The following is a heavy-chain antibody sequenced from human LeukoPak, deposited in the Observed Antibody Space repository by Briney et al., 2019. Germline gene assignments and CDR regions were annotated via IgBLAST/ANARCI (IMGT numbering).Heavy chain of an antibody. V-gene: IGHV3-7*01. CDR2: IKQDGSEK. CDR1: GFTFSSYW. CDR3: ASFITVVRGVIITNLFDY. J-gene: IGHJ4*02. Sequence: AGGSLRLSCAASGFTFSSYWMSWVCQASGKGLEWVANIKQDGSEKYYVDSVKGRFTISRDNARNSLYLQMNSLRAEDTAVYYCASFITVVRGVIITNLFDYWGQGTLVAVSS. D-gene: IGHD3-10*01.